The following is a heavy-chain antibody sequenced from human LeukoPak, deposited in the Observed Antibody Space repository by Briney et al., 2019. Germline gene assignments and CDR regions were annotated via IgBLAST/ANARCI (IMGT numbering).Heavy chain of an antibody. V-gene: IGHV4-39*02. CDR2: IYYSGST. CDR3: ARYDAYNSGWYDY. D-gene: IGHD6-19*01. CDR1: GGSISSSSYY. J-gene: IGHJ4*02. Sequence: PSETLSLTCTVSGGSISSSSYYWGWIRQPPGKGLEWIGNIYYSGSTYYNPSLKSRVTISVDTSKNHFSLKLSSVTAADTAAFYCARYDAYNSGWYDYWGQGTLVTVSS.